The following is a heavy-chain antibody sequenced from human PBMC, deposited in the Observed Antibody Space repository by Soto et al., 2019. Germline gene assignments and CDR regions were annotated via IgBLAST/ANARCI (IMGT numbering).Heavy chain of an antibody. D-gene: IGHD3-22*01. CDR1: GGSISSGGYY. V-gene: IGHV4-31*03. CDR2: IYYSGST. Sequence: QVQLQESGPGLVKPSQTLSLTCTVSGGSISSGGYYWSWIRQHPGKGLEWIGYIYYSGSTYYNPSLKSRVTIAVDTSKNQFSLKLSSVTAADTAVYYCARDLDSSGSHYFDLWGRGTLVTVSS. CDR3: ARDLDSSGSHYFDL. J-gene: IGHJ2*01.